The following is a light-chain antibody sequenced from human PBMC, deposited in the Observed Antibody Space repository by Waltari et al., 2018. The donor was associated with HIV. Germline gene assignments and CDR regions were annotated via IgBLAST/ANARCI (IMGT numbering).Light chain of an antibody. CDR2: DAS. Sequence: ELVLTQSPGALSFFPGERATLSCRSSQTISSNYLAWYQYKPGQAPRLLIYDASMRATAIPARFSGGGSGTDFTLTINRLEPEDFAVYYCQQYHGSPLTFGGGTTVE. J-gene: IGKJ4*01. CDR1: QTISSNY. V-gene: IGKV3-20*01. CDR3: QQYHGSPLT.